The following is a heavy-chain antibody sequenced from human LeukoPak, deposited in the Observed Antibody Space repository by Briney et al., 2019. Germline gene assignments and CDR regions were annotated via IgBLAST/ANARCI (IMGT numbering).Heavy chain of an antibody. D-gene: IGHD6-19*01. CDR2: ISYEGSTR. V-gene: IGHV3-30*04. CDR3: ARARYSCGWYYFDY. CDR1: GSTLTSYA. J-gene: IGHJ4*02. Sequence: GRSLRLSCAPSGSTLTSYAIHWVRHAPGKGREWVALISYEGSTRDYVDSEKGRFTASRDNYINTLYLQMDSLRPEDRGVYYCARARYSCGWYYFDYWGQGTVVTVS.